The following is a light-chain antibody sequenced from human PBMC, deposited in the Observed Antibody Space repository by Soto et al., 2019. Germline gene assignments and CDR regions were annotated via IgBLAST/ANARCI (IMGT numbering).Light chain of an antibody. V-gene: IGKV3-15*01. J-gene: IGKJ1*01. Sequence: EILMTQSPATLSVSPGERVTLSLGASQSVSSSYLAWYQQKPGQAPRLLIYGASTRATGIPARFSGSGYGTEFNLTISSLQSEDFAVYYCQQYNNWPLSFGQGTKVDIK. CDR2: GAS. CDR1: QSVSSSY. CDR3: QQYNNWPLS.